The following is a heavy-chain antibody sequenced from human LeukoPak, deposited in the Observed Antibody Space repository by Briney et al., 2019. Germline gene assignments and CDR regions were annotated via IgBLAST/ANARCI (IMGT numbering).Heavy chain of an antibody. D-gene: IGHD3-16*01. CDR3: ARSPGGAYFDY. CDR2: IYNSGST. V-gene: IGHV4-39*01. J-gene: IGHJ4*02. Sequence: KPSETLSLTCTVSGGSISSSSYYWGWIRQPPGKGMEWIGNIYNSGSTYYNPSLKSRVTISADRSKNQFSLKLSSVTAADTAVYYCARSPGGAYFDYWGQGTLVTVSS. CDR1: GGSISSSSYY.